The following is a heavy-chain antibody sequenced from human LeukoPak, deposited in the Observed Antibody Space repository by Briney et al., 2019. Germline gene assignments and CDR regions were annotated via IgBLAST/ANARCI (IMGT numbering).Heavy chain of an antibody. D-gene: IGHD3-22*01. J-gene: IGHJ1*01. CDR2: INPSGGTT. Sequence: ASVKVSCKASGYTFTNYYMHWVRQAPGQGLEWMVIINPSGGTTSYAQKFQGRVTMTRDMSTSTAYLELSRLRSDDTAVYYCARPTYDSSDYEYFQHWGQGTLVTVSS. V-gene: IGHV1-46*01. CDR3: ARPTYDSSDYEYFQH. CDR1: GYTFTNYY.